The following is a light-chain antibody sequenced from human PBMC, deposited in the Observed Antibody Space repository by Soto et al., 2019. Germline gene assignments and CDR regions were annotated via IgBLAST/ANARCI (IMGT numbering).Light chain of an antibody. CDR2: EVS. CDR3: NSYTSGSTIDV. J-gene: IGLJ1*01. CDR1: SSDIGGYDY. V-gene: IGLV2-14*01. Sequence: QSALTQPASVSGSPGQSITISCTGTSSDIGGYDYVSWYQQHPGKAPKLMIYEVSYRPSGVSNRFSGSKSGNTASLTISGLQAEDEADYYCNSYTSGSTIDVFGAGTKLTVL.